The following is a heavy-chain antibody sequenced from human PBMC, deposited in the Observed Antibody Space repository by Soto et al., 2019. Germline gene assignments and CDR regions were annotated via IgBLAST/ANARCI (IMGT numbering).Heavy chain of an antibody. CDR3: AKSPGMYYYDSSGYYHYDY. J-gene: IGHJ4*02. V-gene: IGHV3-23*01. Sequence: GGARRDPCTASALTFSPDAKRWVRQPLGKGLERVSAISGSGVSTYYADSGKGRYTSSRENSQNTLYHKMNSLRAVDTVVYYCAKSPGMYYYDSSGYYHYDYWGQGT. CDR2: ISGSGVST. CDR1: ALTFSPDA. D-gene: IGHD3-22*01.